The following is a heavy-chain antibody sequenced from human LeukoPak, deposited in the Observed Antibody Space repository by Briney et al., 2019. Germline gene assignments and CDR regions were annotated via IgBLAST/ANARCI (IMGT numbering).Heavy chain of an antibody. CDR2: ISSSSSTI. Sequence: GGSLRLSCAASGFTFSSYSMNWVRQAPGKGLEWVSYISSSSSTIYYADSVKGRFTISRDNAKNSLYLQMNSLRAEDTAVYYCARDRWLYGDYLDYWGQGNLVTVSS. CDR1: GFTFSSYS. V-gene: IGHV3-48*01. J-gene: IGHJ4*02. CDR3: ARDRWLYGDYLDY. D-gene: IGHD4-17*01.